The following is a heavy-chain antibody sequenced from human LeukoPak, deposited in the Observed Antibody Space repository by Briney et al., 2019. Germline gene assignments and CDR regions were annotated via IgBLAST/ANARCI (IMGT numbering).Heavy chain of an antibody. CDR2: IWYDGSNK. J-gene: IGHJ6*02. Sequence: GGSLRLSCPASGFTFSSYGMHWVRQAPGKGLEWVAVIWYDGSNKDYADSVKGRFTISRDNSKNTLYLQMNSLRAEDTAVYYCARPYCSGGSCRLSGMDVWGQGTTVTVSS. CDR3: ARPYCSGGSCRLSGMDV. V-gene: IGHV3-33*01. D-gene: IGHD2-15*01. CDR1: GFTFSSYG.